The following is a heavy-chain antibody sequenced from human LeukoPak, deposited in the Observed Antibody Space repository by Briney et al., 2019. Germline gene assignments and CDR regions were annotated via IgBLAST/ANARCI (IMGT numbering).Heavy chain of an antibody. D-gene: IGHD6-13*01. CDR2: ISYDGSNK. Sequence: PGGSLRLSCAVSGFTFSSYAMHWVRQAPGKGLEWVAVISYDGSNKYYADSVKGRFTISRDNSKNTLYLQMNSLRAEDTAVYYCASPTYSSSWLHAFDIWGQGTMVTVSS. CDR1: GFTFSSYA. J-gene: IGHJ3*02. CDR3: ASPTYSSSWLHAFDI. V-gene: IGHV3-30-3*01.